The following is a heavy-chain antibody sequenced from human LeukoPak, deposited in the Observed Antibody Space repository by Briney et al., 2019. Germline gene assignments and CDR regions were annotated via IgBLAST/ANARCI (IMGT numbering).Heavy chain of an antibody. CDR3: ARPHRYSSSWYYDY. Sequence: ASVKVSCKASGYTFTGYYMHWVRQAPGQGLEWMGWINPNSGGTNYAQKFQGRVTMTRDTSISTAYMELSRLRSDDTAVYYCARPHRYSSSWYYDYWGQGTLVTVSS. CDR2: INPNSGGT. D-gene: IGHD6-13*01. J-gene: IGHJ4*02. CDR1: GYTFTGYY. V-gene: IGHV1-2*02.